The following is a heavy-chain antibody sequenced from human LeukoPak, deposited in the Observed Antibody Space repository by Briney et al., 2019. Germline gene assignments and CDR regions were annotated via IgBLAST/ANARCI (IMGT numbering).Heavy chain of an antibody. CDR2: IKTKTDGGAT. V-gene: IGHV3-15*01. D-gene: IGHD7-27*01. J-gene: IGHJ6*02. Sequence: GGSLRLSCAASGFTFSNVYMSWVRQAPGKGLEWVGRIKTKTDGGATDYAAPVKGRFTISRDNSKNTLYLQMNSLRAEDTAVYYCARDHDPNWADYYYGMDVWGQGTTVTVSS. CDR3: ARDHDPNWADYYYGMDV. CDR1: GFTFSNVY.